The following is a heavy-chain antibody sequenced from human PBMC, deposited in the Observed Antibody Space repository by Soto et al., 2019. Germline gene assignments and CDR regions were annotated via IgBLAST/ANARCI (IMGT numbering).Heavy chain of an antibody. V-gene: IGHV1-69*01. D-gene: IGHD4-4*01. Sequence: QVRLVQSGAEVRKTGSSVKVSCKTTGGAFSNYAIVWVRQAPGQGREWMGEILPRLKTPTYAQKFQGRGTLTADELTTTAYMELSSLTHEDTAVYYCARDLDDGGNSVYDFWGQGTLVTVSS. CDR3: ARDLDDGGNSVYDF. CDR1: GGAFSNYA. J-gene: IGHJ4*02. CDR2: ILPRLKTP.